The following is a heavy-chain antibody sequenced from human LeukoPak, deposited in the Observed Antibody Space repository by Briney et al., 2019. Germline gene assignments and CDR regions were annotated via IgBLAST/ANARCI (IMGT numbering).Heavy chain of an antibody. CDR3: AWYTRGSIDY. D-gene: IGHD6-19*01. CDR2: ISAYNGNT. Sequence: ASVTVSCKASGYTFATYGITCVRQAPGQGLEWMGWISAYNGNTNYAQKLQGRVTLTTDTSTTTAYMDLRSLRSDDTAVYYCAWYTRGSIDYWGQGTLVTISS. V-gene: IGHV1-18*01. J-gene: IGHJ4*02. CDR1: GYTFATYG.